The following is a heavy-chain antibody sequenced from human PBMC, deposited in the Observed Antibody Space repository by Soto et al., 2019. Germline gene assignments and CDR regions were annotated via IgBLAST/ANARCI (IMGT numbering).Heavy chain of an antibody. V-gene: IGHV4-30-4*01. CDR3: ARGLIRFSNWFDP. Sequence: QVQLQESGPGLVKPSQTLSLTCTVSGGSISSGDYYWSWIRQPPGKGLGWIGYIYYSGGTYYIPSLKSRVTKSVDTYKNQFALKLSSVTAAEAAVYYCARGLIRFSNWFDPWGQGTLVTVSS. CDR2: IYYSGGT. J-gene: IGHJ5*02. D-gene: IGHD3-3*01. CDR1: GGSISSGDYY.